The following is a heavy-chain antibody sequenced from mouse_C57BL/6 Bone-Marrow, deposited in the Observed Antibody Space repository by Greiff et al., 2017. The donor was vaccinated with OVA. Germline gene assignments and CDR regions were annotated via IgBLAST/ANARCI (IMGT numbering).Heavy chain of an antibody. CDR1: FYTFTYYY. CDR2: IYPGIFNT. D-gene: IGHD4-1*01. J-gene: IGHJ2*01. Sequence: PPPPSFPYLFNPFSSFHISFPSSFYTFTYYYINSVNHIPLHLLEWLGCIYPGIFNTKYNEKFKGKATLTVDTSSSTAYMQLSSLTSEDSAVYFCARGDWDYFDYWGQGTTLTVSS. CDR3: ARGDWDYFDY. V-gene: IGHV1-84*01.